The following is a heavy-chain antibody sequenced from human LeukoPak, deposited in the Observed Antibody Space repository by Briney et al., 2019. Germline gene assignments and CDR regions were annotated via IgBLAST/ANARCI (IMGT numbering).Heavy chain of an antibody. CDR3: ASSEWELTSLDY. Sequence: GGSLRLSCAASGFTFSSYAMHWVRQDPGKGLEWVAVISYDGSNKYYADSVKGRFTISRDNSKNTLYLQMNSLRAEDTAVYYCASSEWELTSLDYWGQGTLVTVSS. V-gene: IGHV3-30-3*01. J-gene: IGHJ4*02. D-gene: IGHD1-26*01. CDR2: ISYDGSNK. CDR1: GFTFSSYA.